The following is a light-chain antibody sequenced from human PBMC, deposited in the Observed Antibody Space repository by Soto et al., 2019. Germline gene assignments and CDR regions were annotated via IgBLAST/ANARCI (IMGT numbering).Light chain of an antibody. J-gene: IGKJ1*01. Sequence: DIVMTQSPDSLAVSLGERATINCKSSQSVLYSSNNKNYLTWYQQKPGQPPKLLIYWASTRESGVPDRFSGSGSGIDFTLTISSLQAEDVAVYSCQQYYSTPWTFGQGTKVESK. V-gene: IGKV4-1*01. CDR1: QSVLYSSNNKNY. CDR2: WAS. CDR3: QQYYSTPWT.